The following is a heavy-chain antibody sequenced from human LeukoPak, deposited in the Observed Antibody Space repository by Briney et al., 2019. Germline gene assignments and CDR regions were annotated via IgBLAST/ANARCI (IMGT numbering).Heavy chain of an antibody. J-gene: IGHJ3*01. V-gene: IGHV5-51*01. CDR1: GYRFTSYW. CDR3: ARASPGGAFDA. D-gene: IGHD2-8*02. CDR2: IYPDDSNS. Sequence: GDSLKISCKGSGYRFTSYWIGWVRQMPGKGLEWMAIIYPDDSNSRYSPSFQGQVTISADKSISTAYLQWSSLKASDSAMYYCARASPGGAFDAWGQGTIVTVSS.